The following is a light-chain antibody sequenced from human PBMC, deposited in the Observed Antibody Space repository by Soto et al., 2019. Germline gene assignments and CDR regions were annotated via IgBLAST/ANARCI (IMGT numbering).Light chain of an antibody. V-gene: IGLV2-14*01. CDR2: EVS. J-gene: IGLJ2*01. Sequence: QSALTQPASVSGSPGQSITISCTGTSSDVDTYKYVSWYQQHPGKAPKLMIYEVSYWPSGVSDRFSGSKSGNTASLTISGLPAEDDADYYCCSYAGSTTRVQFGGGTKLTVL. CDR1: SSDVDTYKY. CDR3: CSYAGSTTRVQ.